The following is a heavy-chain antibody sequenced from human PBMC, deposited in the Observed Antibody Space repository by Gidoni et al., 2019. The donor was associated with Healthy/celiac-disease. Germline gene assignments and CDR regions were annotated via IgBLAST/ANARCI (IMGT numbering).Heavy chain of an antibody. Sequence: EVQLVESGGGLVQPGRSLRLSCAASGFTFDAYAMHWVRQAPGKGLGWVSGISWNSGSIGYADSVKGRFTISRDNAKNSLYLQMNSLRAEDTALYYCAKDIRRRSYYDILTGPSNAFDIWGQGTMVTVSP. J-gene: IGHJ3*02. CDR2: ISWNSGSI. CDR3: AKDIRRRSYYDILTGPSNAFDI. CDR1: GFTFDAYA. D-gene: IGHD3-9*01. V-gene: IGHV3-9*01.